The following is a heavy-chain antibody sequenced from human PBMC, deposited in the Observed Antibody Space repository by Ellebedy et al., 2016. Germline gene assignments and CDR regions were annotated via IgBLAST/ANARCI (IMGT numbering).Heavy chain of an antibody. CDR1: GYSFTDYW. D-gene: IGHD4-17*01. CDR2: IYPHDSST. V-gene: IGHV5-51*01. CDR3: ARHDTATNFDS. Sequence: GESLKISCQGSGYSFTDYWIGWVRQVPEKGLEWMGIIYPHDSSTKYNPSFQGQVTLSADKSINTAYLQWGSLKASDTAMYYCARHDTATNFDSWGQGTLVTVSS. J-gene: IGHJ4*02.